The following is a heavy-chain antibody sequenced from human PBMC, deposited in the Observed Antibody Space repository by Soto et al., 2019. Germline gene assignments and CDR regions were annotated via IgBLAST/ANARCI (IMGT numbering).Heavy chain of an antibody. CDR2: INPNSGGT. CDR3: ARGWFNFDP. V-gene: IGHV1-2*04. Sequence: ASVKVSCKTSGYTFTGYYIHWVRQAPGQGLEWMGWINPNSGGTNYAQKFQGWVTMTRDTSISTAYMELSRLKSDDTAVYYCARGWFNFDPWGQGTLVTVSS. CDR1: GYTFTGYY. J-gene: IGHJ5*02. D-gene: IGHD1-20*01.